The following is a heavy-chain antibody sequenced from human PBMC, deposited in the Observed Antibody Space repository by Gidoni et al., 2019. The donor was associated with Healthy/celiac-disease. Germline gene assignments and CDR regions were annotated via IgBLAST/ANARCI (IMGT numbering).Heavy chain of an antibody. J-gene: IGHJ4*02. CDR1: GGSISSSSYY. Sequence: QLQLQESGPGLVKPSETLSLTCTVPGGSISSSSYYWGWIRQPPGKGLEWIGSIYYSGSTYYNPSLKSRVTISVDTSKNQFSLKLSSVTAADTAVYYCARDSPGGFGELPPFDYWGQGTLVTVSS. V-gene: IGHV4-39*07. CDR3: ARDSPGGFGELPPFDY. D-gene: IGHD3-10*01. CDR2: IYYSGST.